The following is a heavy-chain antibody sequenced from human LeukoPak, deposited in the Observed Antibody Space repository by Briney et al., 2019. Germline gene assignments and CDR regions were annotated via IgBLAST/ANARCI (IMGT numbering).Heavy chain of an antibody. CDR2: IPTSGNS. V-gene: IGHV4-4*09. Sequence: SETLSLTCSVSGASISSYYWNWIRQPPGKGLEWIGCIPTSGNSNCDSSLKSRVTISVDTSKNQFSLELRSVTAADTAVYYCARHEVQQKAYSWFDPWGQGTLVTVSS. CDR3: ARHEVQQKAYSWFDP. CDR1: GASISSYY. J-gene: IGHJ5*02.